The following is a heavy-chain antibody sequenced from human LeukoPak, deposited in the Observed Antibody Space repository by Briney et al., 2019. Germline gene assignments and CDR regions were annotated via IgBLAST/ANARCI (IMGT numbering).Heavy chain of an antibody. D-gene: IGHD3-22*01. CDR3: ARRRYDSSGYHYDY. J-gene: IGHJ4*02. Sequence: GGSLRLSCAASGFTFSSYWMSWVRQAPGKGLEWVATIKQDGSEKYYVDSVKGRFTISRDNAKNSLYLQMNSLRAEDTAVYYCARRRYDSSGYHYDYWGQGTLVTVSS. CDR2: IKQDGSEK. V-gene: IGHV3-7*01. CDR1: GFTFSSYW.